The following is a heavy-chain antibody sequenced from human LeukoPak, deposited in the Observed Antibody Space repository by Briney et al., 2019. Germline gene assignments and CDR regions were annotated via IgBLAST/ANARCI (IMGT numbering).Heavy chain of an antibody. CDR3: GTEFYDFLSGESWFDP. D-gene: IGHD3-9*01. V-gene: IGHV4-39*07. Sequence: SETLSLTCTVSGGSISSSSYYWGWIRQPPGKGPEWIASIDYSGRTFYNPSLMSRVTISVDTSNNEFSLNLTSVTAADTAVYYCGTEFYDFLSGESWFDPWGQGALVTVS. CDR2: IDYSGRT. J-gene: IGHJ5*02. CDR1: GGSISSSSYY.